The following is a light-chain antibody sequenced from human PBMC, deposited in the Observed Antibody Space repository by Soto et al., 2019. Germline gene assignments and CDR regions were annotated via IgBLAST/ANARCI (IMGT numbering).Light chain of an antibody. CDR1: SSDVGGYNY. CDR3: SSYTSSRDV. V-gene: IGLV2-14*01. Sequence: QSVLTQPASVSGSPGQSITISCTGTSSDVGGYNYVSWYQQHPGKAPKLMIYDVSNRPSGVSNRFSGSKSGKTASLTISGLQAEDEADYYCSSYTSSRDVFGTGTKVTVL. J-gene: IGLJ1*01. CDR2: DVS.